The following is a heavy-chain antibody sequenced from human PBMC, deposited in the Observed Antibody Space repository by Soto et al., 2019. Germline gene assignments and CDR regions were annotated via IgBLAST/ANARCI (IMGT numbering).Heavy chain of an antibody. D-gene: IGHD1-26*01. Sequence: SETLSLTCNVSGASLSRYYWSWIRQPPGKGLEWIGRIYATGDTDYNPSLKSRISMSVDMSKKQFSLTLRSVTAADTAIYYCVRDGTKNLRDRFEPWGRGILVTSPQ. CDR3: VRDGTKNLRDRFEP. CDR2: IYATGDT. V-gene: IGHV4-4*07. CDR1: GASLSRYY. J-gene: IGHJ5*02.